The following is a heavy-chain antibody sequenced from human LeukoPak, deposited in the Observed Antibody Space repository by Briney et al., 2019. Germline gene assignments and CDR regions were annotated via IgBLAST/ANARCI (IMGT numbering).Heavy chain of an antibody. J-gene: IGHJ3*02. Sequence: ASVKVSCKASGYTFTSYYMHWVRQAPGQGLEWMGWISVYHGNTNYAQKLQGRVTMTTDTSTSTAYMELRSLRSDDTAVYYCARGQDAFDIWGQGTMVTVSS. CDR2: ISVYHGNT. V-gene: IGHV1-18*04. CDR1: GYTFTSYY. CDR3: ARGQDAFDI.